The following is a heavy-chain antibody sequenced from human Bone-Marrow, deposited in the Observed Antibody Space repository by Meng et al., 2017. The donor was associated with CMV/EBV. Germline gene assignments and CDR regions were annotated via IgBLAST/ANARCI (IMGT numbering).Heavy chain of an antibody. J-gene: IGHJ4*02. Sequence: VQLVESGGGLVKPGGSLRLACAASGFTVSSNYMSWVRQAPGKGLEWVSVIYSCGSTYYADSVKGRFTASRDNSNNRMYLQMNSLRVEDTAVYYCTRDLHSSHFDSWGQGTLVTVSS. CDR1: GFTVSSNY. V-gene: IGHV3-66*01. CDR3: TRDLHSSHFDS. D-gene: IGHD6-13*01. CDR2: IYSCGST.